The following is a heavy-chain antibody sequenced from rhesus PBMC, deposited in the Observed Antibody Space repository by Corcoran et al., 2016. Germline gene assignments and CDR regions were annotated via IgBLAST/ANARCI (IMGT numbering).Heavy chain of an antibody. Sequence: QVQLVQSGAAVKKPGASVKLSCKASGYTFSIYALSWVRQAPGQGLEGVGGNIPLGGRTNYAKKFQGRVTITADTSTSTAYMELSSLRSEDTAVYYCAREGSSGWYAIDYWGQGVLVTVSS. CDR3: AREGSSGWYAIDY. D-gene: IGHD6-31*01. CDR1: GYTFSIYA. CDR2: NIPLGGRT. J-gene: IGHJ4*01. V-gene: IGHV1-151*01.